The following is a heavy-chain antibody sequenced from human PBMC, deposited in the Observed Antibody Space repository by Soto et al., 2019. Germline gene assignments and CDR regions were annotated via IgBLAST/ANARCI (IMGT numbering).Heavy chain of an antibody. CDR3: ARAYGSSWYRPPYYYYGMDV. V-gene: IGHV3-53*01. Sequence: GGSLRLSCAASGFTVSSNYMSWVRQAPGKGLEWVSVIYSGGSTYYADSVKGRFTISRDNSKNTLYLQMNSLRAEDTAVYYCARAYGSSWYRPPYYYYGMDVWGQGTTVTVSS. D-gene: IGHD6-13*01. CDR1: GFTVSSNY. J-gene: IGHJ6*02. CDR2: IYSGGST.